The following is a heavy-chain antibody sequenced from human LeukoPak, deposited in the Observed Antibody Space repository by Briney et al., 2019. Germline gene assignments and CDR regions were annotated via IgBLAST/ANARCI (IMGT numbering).Heavy chain of an antibody. CDR3: ATQRGREYSWFDP. V-gene: IGHV3-30*02. J-gene: IGHJ5*02. CDR2: IRYDGSTK. Sequence: GGSLRLSCAASGFTFNGYWMNWVRQAPVKGLEWVAFIRYDGSTKYYADSVKGRFTISRDNSKNMLYLQMNSLRAEDTAVYYCATQRGREYSWFDPWGQGTLVTVSS. D-gene: IGHD3-10*01. CDR1: GFTFNGYW.